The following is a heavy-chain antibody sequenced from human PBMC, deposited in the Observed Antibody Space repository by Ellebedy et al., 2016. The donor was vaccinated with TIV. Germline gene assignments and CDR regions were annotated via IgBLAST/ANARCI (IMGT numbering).Heavy chain of an antibody. CDR1: GFTFSRFG. J-gene: IGHJ4*02. CDR2: ISHDGSVK. Sequence: PGGSLRLSCAASGFTFSRFGMQWVRQAPGKGREWVAVISHDGSVKHYADSVKGRFTISRDNSKNTLNLQLSSLRSEDTAVYYCAKETTELTATTLYWGQGTLVTVSS. CDR3: AKETTELTATTLY. V-gene: IGHV3-30*18. D-gene: IGHD1-1*01.